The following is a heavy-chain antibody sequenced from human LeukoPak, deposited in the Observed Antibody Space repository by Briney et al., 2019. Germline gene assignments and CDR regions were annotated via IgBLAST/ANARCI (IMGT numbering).Heavy chain of an antibody. CDR2: IYYSGST. CDR3: ARGRGIRGSAFDI. CDR1: GGSISSYY. D-gene: IGHD3-10*01. J-gene: IGHJ3*02. Sequence: SETLSLTCTVSGGSISSYYWSWIRQPPGKGLEWIGYIYYSGSTNYNPSLKSRVTISVDTSKNQFSLKLSSVTAADTAVYYCARGRGIRGSAFDIWGQGTMVTVSS. V-gene: IGHV4-59*12.